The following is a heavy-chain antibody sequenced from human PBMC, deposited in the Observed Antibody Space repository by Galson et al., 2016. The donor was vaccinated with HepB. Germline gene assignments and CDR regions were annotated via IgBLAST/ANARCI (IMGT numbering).Heavy chain of an antibody. D-gene: IGHD1-14*01. J-gene: IGHJ5*01. CDR2: ISGNGRST. CDR3: AKSQGWAGDFDS. Sequence: LRLSCAASGFTFRTYAMSWVRQAPGKGLEWVSHISGNGRSTYYTDSMKGRFTISRDNSKNILYLQMNSLRAEDTAVYFCAKSQGWAGDFDSWGQGTLVTVSS. CDR1: GFTFRTYA. V-gene: IGHV3-23*01.